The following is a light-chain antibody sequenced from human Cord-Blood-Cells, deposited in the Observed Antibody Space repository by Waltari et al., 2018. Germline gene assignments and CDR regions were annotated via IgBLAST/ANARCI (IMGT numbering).Light chain of an antibody. Sequence: QSALTQPPSASGSPGQSVTISCTGTSSDVGGYNYVSWYQQPPGKAPKLMIYEVSKGPSGVPDRFSGSKSGNTASLTVSGLQAEDEADYYCSSYAGSNNVVFGGGTKLTVL. J-gene: IGLJ2*01. CDR3: SSYAGSNNVV. V-gene: IGLV2-8*01. CDR1: SSDVGGYNY. CDR2: EVS.